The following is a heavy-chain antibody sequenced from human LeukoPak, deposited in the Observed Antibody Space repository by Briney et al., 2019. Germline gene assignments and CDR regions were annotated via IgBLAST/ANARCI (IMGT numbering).Heavy chain of an antibody. CDR2: ISGSGVST. CDR1: GFTFSSYA. V-gene: IGHV3-23*01. Sequence: GRSMRLSCAASGFTFSSYAMSWVRQAPGKVLEWASAISGSGVSTYYADSVNGRFTISRDNSKNTLYLQMNSLRAEDTAVYYCAKDRNFDYWGQGTLVTVSS. CDR3: AKDRNFDY. J-gene: IGHJ4*02.